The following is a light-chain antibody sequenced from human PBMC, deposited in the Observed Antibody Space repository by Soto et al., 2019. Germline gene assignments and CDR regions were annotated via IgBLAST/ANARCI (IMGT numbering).Light chain of an antibody. CDR1: QGISRW. V-gene: IGKV1-5*03. CDR3: HQYDTSSWT. Sequence: DIQMTQSPSTLSASVGDTVTITCRAGQGISRWLAWYQQKPGRAPNLLIYEASTLESGVPSRFSGSGSGTEFTLTISSLDPDDFATYYCHQYDTSSWTFGQGTKVEIK. J-gene: IGKJ1*01. CDR2: EAS.